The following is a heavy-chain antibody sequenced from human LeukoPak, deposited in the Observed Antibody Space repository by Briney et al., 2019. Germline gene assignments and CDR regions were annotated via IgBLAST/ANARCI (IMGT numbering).Heavy chain of an antibody. CDR3: ARDRGDDTVSYFDY. CDR1: GYTFTSYA. CDR2: INAGNGNT. J-gene: IGHJ4*02. V-gene: IGHV1-3*01. Sequence: ASVKVSCKASGYTFTSYAMHWVRQAPGQRLEWMGWINAGNGNTKYSQKFQGRVTITRDTSASTAYMELSGLRSDDTAVYYCARDRGDDTVSYFDYWGQGTLVTVSS. D-gene: IGHD3-22*01.